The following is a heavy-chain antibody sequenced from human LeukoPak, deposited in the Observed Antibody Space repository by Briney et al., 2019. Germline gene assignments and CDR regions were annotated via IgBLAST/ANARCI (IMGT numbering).Heavy chain of an antibody. Sequence: ASVKVSCKASGYTFTGYDINWVRQATGQGLEWMGWMNPNSGNTGYAQKFQGRVTMTRNTSISTAYMELSSLRSEDTAVYYCARVPSMYYYDSSGDDYWGQGTLVTVSS. D-gene: IGHD3-22*01. CDR2: MNPNSGNT. V-gene: IGHV1-8*01. J-gene: IGHJ4*02. CDR1: GYTFTGYD. CDR3: ARVPSMYYYDSSGDDY.